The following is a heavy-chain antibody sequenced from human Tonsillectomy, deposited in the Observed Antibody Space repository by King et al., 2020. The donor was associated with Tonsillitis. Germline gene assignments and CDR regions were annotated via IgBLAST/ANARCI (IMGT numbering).Heavy chain of an antibody. V-gene: IGHV4-4*07. CDR3: ARHLPAAIHYYMDI. CDR1: GGSISSYY. J-gene: IGHJ6*03. Sequence: QVQLQESGPGLVKPSETLSLTCTVSGGSISSYYWSWIRQPAGKGLEWIGRIYTSGIINYNPSLKSRVTMSVDTSKNQFSLKLSSVTAADTAVYYCARHLPAAIHYYMDIWGKGTTVTVSS. D-gene: IGHD2-2*01. CDR2: IYTSGII.